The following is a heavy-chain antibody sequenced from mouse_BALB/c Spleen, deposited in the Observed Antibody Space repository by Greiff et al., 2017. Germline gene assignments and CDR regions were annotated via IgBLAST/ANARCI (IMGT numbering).Heavy chain of an antibody. CDR1: GYSITSDYA. V-gene: IGHV3-2*02. Sequence: EVKLMESGPGLVKPSQSLSLTCTVTGYSITSDYAWNWIRQFPGNKLEWMGYISYSGSTSYNPSLKSRISITRDTSKNQFFLQLNSVTTEDTATYYCARNYGSRYYYAMDYWGQGTSVTVSS. D-gene: IGHD1-1*01. CDR2: ISYSGST. J-gene: IGHJ4*01. CDR3: ARNYGSRYYYAMDY.